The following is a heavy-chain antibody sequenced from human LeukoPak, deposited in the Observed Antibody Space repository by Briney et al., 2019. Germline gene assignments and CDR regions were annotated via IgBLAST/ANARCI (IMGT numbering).Heavy chain of an antibody. CDR1: GFTFSTYA. D-gene: IGHD3-10*01. Sequence: GGSLRPSCAASGFTFSTYAMHWVRQGPGKGLEWVAVISYDGSNKYYADSVKGRFTISRDNSKNTLYLQMSSLSAEDTAVYYCARTTTPHYYGSGSYALGYWGQGALVTVPS. V-gene: IGHV3-30-3*01. CDR2: ISYDGSNK. CDR3: ARTTTPHYYGSGSYALGY. J-gene: IGHJ4*02.